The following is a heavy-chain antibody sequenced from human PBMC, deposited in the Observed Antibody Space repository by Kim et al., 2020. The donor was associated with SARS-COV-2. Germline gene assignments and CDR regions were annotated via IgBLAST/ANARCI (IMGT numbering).Heavy chain of an antibody. D-gene: IGHD2-15*01. CDR1: GFTFSSYS. CDR2: ISSSSSYI. CDR3: ARVRADIVVVVAATDY. V-gene: IGHV3-21*01. Sequence: GGSLRLSCAASGFTFSSYSMNWVRQAPGKGLEWVSSISSSSSYIYYADSVKGRFTISRDNAKNSLYLQMNSLRAEDTAVYYCARVRADIVVVVAATDYWGQGTLVTVSS. J-gene: IGHJ4*02.